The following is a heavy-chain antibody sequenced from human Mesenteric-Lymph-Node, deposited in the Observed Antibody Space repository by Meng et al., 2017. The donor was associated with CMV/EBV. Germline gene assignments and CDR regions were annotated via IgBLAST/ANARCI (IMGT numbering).Heavy chain of an antibody. CDR2: ISWDGGST. V-gene: IGHV3-43D*03. J-gene: IGHJ6*02. CDR1: GFTFDDYA. Sequence: GESLKISCAASGFTFDDYAMHWVRQAPGKGLEWVSLISWDGGSTYYADSVKGRFTISRDNSKNSLYLQMNSLRAEDTALYYCARDFWSGYYKNYYYYYGMDVWGQGTTVTVSS. CDR3: ARDFWSGYYKNYYYYYGMDV. D-gene: IGHD3-3*01.